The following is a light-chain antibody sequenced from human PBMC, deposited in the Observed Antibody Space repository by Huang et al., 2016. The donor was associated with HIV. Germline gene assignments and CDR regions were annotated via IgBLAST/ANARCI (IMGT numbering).Light chain of an antibody. CDR1: QSVTSN. V-gene: IGKV3-15*01. CDR2: SAS. J-gene: IGKJ1*01. CDR3: QHYNNWPWWT. Sequence: EVVMTQSPAILSVSPGERATLSCRASQSVTSNLAWYQQKPGQAPRLLIYSASTRAPCIPARFSCSGSVTEFTLTISILQSEDFAVYYCQHYNNWPWWTFGQGTKVEIK.